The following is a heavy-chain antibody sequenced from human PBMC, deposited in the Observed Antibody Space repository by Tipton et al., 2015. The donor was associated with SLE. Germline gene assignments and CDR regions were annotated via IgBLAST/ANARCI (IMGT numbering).Heavy chain of an antibody. D-gene: IGHD3-22*01. CDR1: GDSISSGRLY. V-gene: IGHV4-39*01. J-gene: IGHJ3*02. CDR3: TRVTYYYDGSTYYYAFDI. CDR2: TYYNGSP. Sequence: LRLSCTASGDSISSGRLYWGWIRQPPGKGLEWIGTTYYNGSPYYNPSLKSRVTISVDTSKDQFSLRLSSVTAADTAGYYCTRVTYYYDGSTYYYAFDIWGQGTMVTVSS.